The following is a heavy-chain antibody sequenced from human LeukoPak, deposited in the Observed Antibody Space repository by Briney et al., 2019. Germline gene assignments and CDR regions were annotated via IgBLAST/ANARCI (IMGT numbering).Heavy chain of an antibody. V-gene: IGHV1-69*04. J-gene: IGHJ6*02. CDR2: IIPIFGIA. Sequence: SVKVSCKASGGTFSSYAISWVRQAPGQGLEWMGRIIPIFGIANYAQKFQGRVTITADKSTSTAYMELSSLRSEDTAVYYCARLSQSGNWNYYGMDVWGQGTTATVSS. CDR3: ARLSQSGNWNYYGMDV. CDR1: GGTFSSYA. D-gene: IGHD1-1*01.